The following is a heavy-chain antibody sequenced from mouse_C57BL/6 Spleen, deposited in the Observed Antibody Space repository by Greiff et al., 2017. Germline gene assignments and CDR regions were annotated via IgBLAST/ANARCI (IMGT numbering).Heavy chain of an antibody. V-gene: IGHV1-81*01. D-gene: IGHD2-5*01. CDR2: IYPRSGNT. J-gene: IGHJ4*01. CDR3: ARERDSNYEDYAMDY. Sequence: VKLQESGAELARPGASVKLSCKASGYTFTSYGISWVKQRTGQGLEWIGEIYPRSGNTYYNEKFKGKATLTADKSSSKAYMELRSLTSEDSAVYFCARERDSNYEDYAMDYWGQGTSVTVSS. CDR1: GYTFTSYG.